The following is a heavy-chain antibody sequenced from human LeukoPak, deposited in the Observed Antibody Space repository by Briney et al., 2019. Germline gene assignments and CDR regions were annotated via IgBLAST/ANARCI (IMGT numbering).Heavy chain of an antibody. CDR1: GFTFNNYA. V-gene: IGHV3-21*01. CDR3: ASNGI. Sequence: GGSLRLSCVASGFTFNNYAMTWVRQAPGKGLEWVSSISSSSSYIYYADSVKGRFTISRDNAKNSLYLQMNSLRAEDTAVYYCASNGIWGQGTMVTVSS. CDR2: ISSSSSYI. D-gene: IGHD2-8*01. J-gene: IGHJ3*02.